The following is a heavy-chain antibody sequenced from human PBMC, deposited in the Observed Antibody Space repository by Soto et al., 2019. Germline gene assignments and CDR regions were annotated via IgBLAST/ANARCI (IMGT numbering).Heavy chain of an antibody. CDR1: GDSFTRYW. V-gene: IGHV5-51*01. Sequence: GESLTISCTCSGDSFTRYWIGWVRQMPGKGLEWMGIIYPGDSDTRYSPSFQGQVTISADKSISTAYLQWSSLKASDTAMYYCARAGPTTVSRPDAFDIWGQGTMVTVSS. J-gene: IGHJ3*02. CDR3: ARAGPTTVSRPDAFDI. CDR2: IYPGDSDT. D-gene: IGHD4-17*01.